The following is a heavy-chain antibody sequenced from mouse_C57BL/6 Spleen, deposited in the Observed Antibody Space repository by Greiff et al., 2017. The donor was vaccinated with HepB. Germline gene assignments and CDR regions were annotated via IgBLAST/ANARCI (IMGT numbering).Heavy chain of an antibody. CDR2: IYPRSGNT. Sequence: QVQLQQSGAELARPGASVKLSCKASGYTFTSYGISWVKQRTGQGLEWIGEIYPRSGNTYYNEKFKGKATLTADKSSSTAYMALRSRTSEDSAVYFCARSRGSSYAMDYWGQGTSVTVSS. CDR1: GYTFTSYG. V-gene: IGHV1-81*01. D-gene: IGHD1-1*01. CDR3: ARSRGSSYAMDY. J-gene: IGHJ4*01.